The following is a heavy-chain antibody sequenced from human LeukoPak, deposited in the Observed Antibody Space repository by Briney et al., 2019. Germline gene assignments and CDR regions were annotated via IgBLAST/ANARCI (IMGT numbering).Heavy chain of an antibody. Sequence: SGTLSLTCTVSGGSISPFYWNWIRQPPGKGLEWIGYISYSGNTNYNPSLKSRVTISVDTSKNQFSLKLSSVTAADTAVYFCATYTIAAGGYYYYGTDVWGQGTTVTVSS. CDR2: ISYSGNT. CDR1: GGSISPFY. D-gene: IGHD6-13*01. V-gene: IGHV4-59*08. CDR3: ATYTIAAGGYYYYGTDV. J-gene: IGHJ6*02.